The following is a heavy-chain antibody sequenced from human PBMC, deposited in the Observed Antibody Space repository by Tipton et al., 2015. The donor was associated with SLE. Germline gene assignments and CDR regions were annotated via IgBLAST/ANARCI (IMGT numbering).Heavy chain of an antibody. CDR2: VYYTGNT. CDR1: GDSISSTSYY. J-gene: IGHJ4*02. D-gene: IGHD3-22*01. Sequence: TLSLTCSVSGDSISSTSYYWAWIRQPPGQGLEWIGSVYYTGNTFYNPSLKSRVTISVDTSKNQFSLNLSSVTAADTAVYYCARDEYRYDTTGYHLLGHFDFWGQGTLVTVSS. V-gene: IGHV4-39*07. CDR3: ARDEYRYDTTGYHLLGHFDF.